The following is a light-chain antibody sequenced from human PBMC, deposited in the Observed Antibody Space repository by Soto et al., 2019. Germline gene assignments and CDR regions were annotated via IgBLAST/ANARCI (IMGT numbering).Light chain of an antibody. CDR3: QSYDSSLGYV. Sequence: QSVLTQPPSVSGAPGQRVTISCTGSSSNIGAGYDVHWYQQLPGTAPKLLIYGNSNRPSGVPDRFSGSKSGTSASLAITGLQAEDEADCYCQSYDSSLGYVFGTGTKATVL. J-gene: IGLJ1*01. V-gene: IGLV1-40*01. CDR2: GNS. CDR1: SSNIGAGYD.